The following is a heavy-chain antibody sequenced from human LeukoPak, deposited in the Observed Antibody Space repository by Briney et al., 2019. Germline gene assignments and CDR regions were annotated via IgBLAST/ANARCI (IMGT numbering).Heavy chain of an antibody. CDR2: MNPNSGNT. D-gene: IGHD6-19*01. Sequence: ASVKVSCKASGYTFTSYDINWVRQATGQGLEWMGWMNPNSGNTGYAQKFQGRVTMTRNTSISTAYMELSSLRSEDTAVYYCARGREYSSGWYSVLYDYWGQGTLVTVSS. CDR3: ARGREYSSGWYSVLYDY. CDR1: GYTFTSYD. V-gene: IGHV1-8*01. J-gene: IGHJ4*02.